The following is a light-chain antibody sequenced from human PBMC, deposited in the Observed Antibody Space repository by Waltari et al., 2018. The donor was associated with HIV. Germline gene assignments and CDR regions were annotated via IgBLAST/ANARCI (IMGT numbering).Light chain of an antibody. V-gene: IGKV1-33*01. CDR2: GAS. J-gene: IGKJ3*01. CDR3: QQYDNLPFT. Sequence: DIQMTQSPSSLSASVGDRVTITCQASQDISNYLNWYQQKPGKAPKLLIYGASNLETGVPSRFSGSGSGTDFTFTISRLQPEDIAAYYCQQYDNLPFTFGPGTKLDIK. CDR1: QDISNY.